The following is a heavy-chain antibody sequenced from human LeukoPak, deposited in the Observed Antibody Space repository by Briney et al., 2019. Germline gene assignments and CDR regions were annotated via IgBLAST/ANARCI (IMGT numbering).Heavy chain of an antibody. D-gene: IGHD3-22*01. CDR2: IGTAGDT. CDR3: ARDWDSSGYYNY. V-gene: IGHV3-13*01. Sequence: GGSLRLSCAASGFTFSSYDVHWVRQATGKGLEWVSAIGTAGDTYYPGSVKGRFTISRENAKNSLYLQMNSLRAGDTAVYYCARDWDSSGYYNYWGQGTLVTVSS. J-gene: IGHJ4*02. CDR1: GFTFSSYD.